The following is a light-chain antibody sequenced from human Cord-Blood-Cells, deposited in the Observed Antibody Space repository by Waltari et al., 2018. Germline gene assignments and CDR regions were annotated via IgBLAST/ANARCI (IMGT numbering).Light chain of an antibody. J-gene: IGLJ2*01. Sequence: QSALTQPASVSGSPGQSITISCTGTRSDVGGYNVVSWYQQHPVKASKLMIYDVSNRPSGVSNRFSGSKSGNTASLTISGLQAEDEADYYCSSYTSSSTLVFGGGTKLTVL. CDR3: SSYTSSSTLV. V-gene: IGLV2-14*01. CDR1: RSDVGGYNV. CDR2: DVS.